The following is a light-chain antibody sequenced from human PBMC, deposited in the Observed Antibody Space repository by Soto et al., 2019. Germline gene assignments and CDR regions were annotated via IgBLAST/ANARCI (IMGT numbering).Light chain of an antibody. CDR3: MQTLQTPS. V-gene: IGKV2-28*01. Sequence: DIVMTQSPLSLPVTPGEPASISCRSSQSLLHSIGYNYLDWYLQKPGQSPQLLIYLGSNRASGVPDRFSGSGSGTDFTLKISRVEAEDVGVYYCMQTLQTPSFGQGTKVDIK. CDR1: QSLLHSIGYNY. CDR2: LGS. J-gene: IGKJ1*01.